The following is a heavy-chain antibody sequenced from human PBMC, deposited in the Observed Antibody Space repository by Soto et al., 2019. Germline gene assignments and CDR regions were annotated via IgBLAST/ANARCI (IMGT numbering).Heavy chain of an antibody. D-gene: IGHD6-6*01. CDR1: GYTFSIYG. V-gene: IGHV1-18*01. CDR2: ISAYNGNK. J-gene: IGHJ6*03. Sequence: ASVNVSCKTSGYTFSIYGISLVRQAPRQGLEWMGWISAYNGNKKYVKKLQGRVTMTTDTSTSTAYMELRSLRSEDTAVYYCARVEGSSYATDFYYYYYMDVWGKGTTVTVSS. CDR3: ARVEGSSYATDFYYYYYMDV.